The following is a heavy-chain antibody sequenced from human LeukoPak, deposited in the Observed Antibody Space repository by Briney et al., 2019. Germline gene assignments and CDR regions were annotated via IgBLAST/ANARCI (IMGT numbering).Heavy chain of an antibody. Sequence: SETLSLTCTVSGGSISSYYWSWIRQPPGKGLEWIGYIYYSGSTNYNPSLKSRVTISVDTSKNQFSLKLSSVTAADTAVYYCARVVVPAAIGWFDPWGQGTLVTVSS. CDR1: GGSISSYY. V-gene: IGHV4-59*08. CDR2: IYYSGST. CDR3: ARVVVPAAIGWFDP. J-gene: IGHJ5*02. D-gene: IGHD2-2*01.